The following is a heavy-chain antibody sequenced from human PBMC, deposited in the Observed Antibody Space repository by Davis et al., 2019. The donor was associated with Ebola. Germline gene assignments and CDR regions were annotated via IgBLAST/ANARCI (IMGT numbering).Heavy chain of an antibody. D-gene: IGHD5-12*01. CDR2: IRSKANSYAT. J-gene: IGHJ4*02. CDR1: GFTFSGSA. V-gene: IGHV3-73*01. Sequence: PGGSLRLSCAASGFTFSGSAMHWVRQASGKGLEWVGRIRSKANSYATAYAASVKGRFTISRDDSKNTAYLQMNSLKTEDTAVYYCARDGESVATITGLGHFDYWGQGTLVTVSS. CDR3: ARDGESVATITGLGHFDY.